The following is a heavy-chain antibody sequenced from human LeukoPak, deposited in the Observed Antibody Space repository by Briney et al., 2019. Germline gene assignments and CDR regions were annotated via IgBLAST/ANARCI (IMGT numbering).Heavy chain of an antibody. CDR2: ISGSGGST. CDR3: AKASVGLRHFDLDV. J-gene: IGHJ6*04. D-gene: IGHD3-9*01. CDR1: GFTFSSYG. V-gene: IGHV3-23*01. Sequence: GGSLRLSCAASGFTFSSYGMSWVRQAPGKGLEWVSAISGSGGSTYYADSVKGRFTISRDNSKNTLYLQMNSLRAEDTAVYYCAKASVGLRHFDLDVWGKGTTVTISS.